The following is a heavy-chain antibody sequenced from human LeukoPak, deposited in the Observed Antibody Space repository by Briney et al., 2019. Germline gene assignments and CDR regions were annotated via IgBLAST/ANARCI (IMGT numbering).Heavy chain of an antibody. CDR2: LYYTGST. D-gene: IGHD7-27*01. CDR3: ARDLGRWFDP. Sequence: SETLPLTCTVSGGSISSSTYYWGWIRQPPGKGLEWIGSLYYTGSTYYNPSLKSRVTISVDTSKNQFSLKLSSVTAADTAVYFCARDLGRWFDPWGQGTLVTVSS. V-gene: IGHV4-39*07. J-gene: IGHJ5*02. CDR1: GGSISSSTYY.